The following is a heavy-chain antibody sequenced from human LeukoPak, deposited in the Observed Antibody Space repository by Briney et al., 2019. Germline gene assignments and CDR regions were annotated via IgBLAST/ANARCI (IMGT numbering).Heavy chain of an antibody. V-gene: IGHV4-59*08. D-gene: IGHD3-22*01. Sequence: SETLSLTCTVSGGSISSYYWSWIRQPPGKGLEWIGYIYYSGSTNYNPSLKSRVTISVDTSKNQFSLKLSSVTAADTAVYYCARQQLGYYGYWGQGTLVTVSS. J-gene: IGHJ4*02. CDR1: GGSISSYY. CDR2: IYYSGST. CDR3: ARQQLGYYGY.